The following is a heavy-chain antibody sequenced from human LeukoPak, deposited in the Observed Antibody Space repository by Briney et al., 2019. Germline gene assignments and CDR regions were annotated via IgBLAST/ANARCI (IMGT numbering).Heavy chain of an antibody. CDR2: MTRSSAI. CDR3: SRAQTIVWECDRFDT. V-gene: IGHV3-69-1*01. CDR1: GFSFSSYS. J-gene: IGHJ3*02. Sequence: GGSLRLSCAASGFSFSSYSMSWVRQAPGKGLEWVATMTRSSAIYYADSVKGRFTISRDNAKNSVYLQLNSRRDEDTAVYSCSRAQTIVWECDRFDTWGRGTKVTVSS. D-gene: IGHD1-26*01.